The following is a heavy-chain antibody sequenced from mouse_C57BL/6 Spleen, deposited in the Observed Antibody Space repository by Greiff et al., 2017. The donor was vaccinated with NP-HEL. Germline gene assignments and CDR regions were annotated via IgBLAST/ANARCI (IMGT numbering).Heavy chain of an antibody. V-gene: IGHV1-82*01. CDR2: IYPGDGDT. J-gene: IGHJ2*01. CDR3: ARYHYGNYVYFDY. CDR1: GYAFSSSW. Sequence: VQLQQSGPELVKPGASVKISCKASGYAFSSSWLNWVKQRPGKGLEWIGRIYPGDGDTNYNGKFKGKATLTADKSSSTAYMQLSSLTSEDSAVYFCARYHYGNYVYFDYWGQGTTLTVSS. D-gene: IGHD2-1*01.